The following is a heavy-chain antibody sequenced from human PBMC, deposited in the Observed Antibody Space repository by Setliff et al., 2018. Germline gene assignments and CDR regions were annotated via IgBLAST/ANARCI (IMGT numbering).Heavy chain of an antibody. CDR3: ARRVGFDY. J-gene: IGHJ4*02. Sequence: PGGSLRLSCAASGFTFSGYSMNWIRQAPGKGLEWVAYISHSDNSIYYADSVKGRFTISRDDAKNSLYLQMNSLRAEDTAVYYCARRVGFDYWGQGTLVTVSS. CDR1: GFTFSGYS. D-gene: IGHD1-26*01. CDR2: ISHSDNSI. V-gene: IGHV3-48*04.